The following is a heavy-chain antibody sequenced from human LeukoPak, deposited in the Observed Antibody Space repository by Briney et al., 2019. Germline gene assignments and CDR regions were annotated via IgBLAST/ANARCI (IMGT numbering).Heavy chain of an antibody. Sequence: GGSLRVSCAAPGFTFSGYWLRSVRQGPRKGLGWVSNIKQDGSEKYYVDSVKGRFTISRDNAKNSLYLQMNSLRAEDTAVYYCARERDCSSTSCYVNDYWGQGTLVTVSS. D-gene: IGHD2-2*01. CDR3: ARERDCSSTSCYVNDY. V-gene: IGHV3-7*03. CDR1: GFTFSGYW. CDR2: IKQDGSEK. J-gene: IGHJ4*02.